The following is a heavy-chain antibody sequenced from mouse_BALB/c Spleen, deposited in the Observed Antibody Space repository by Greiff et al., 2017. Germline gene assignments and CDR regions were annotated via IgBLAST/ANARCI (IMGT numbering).Heavy chain of an antibody. Sequence: EVMLVESGPELVKPGASVKISCKASGYSFTGYFMNWVKQSHGKSLEWIGRINPYNGDTFYNQKFKGKATLTVDKSSSTAHMELLSLTSEDSAVYYCGRQADYGDYYAMDYWGQGTSVTVSS. CDR1: GYSFTGYF. CDR3: GRQADYGDYYAMDY. D-gene: IGHD2-4*01. CDR2: INPYNGDT. V-gene: IGHV1-37*01. J-gene: IGHJ4*01.